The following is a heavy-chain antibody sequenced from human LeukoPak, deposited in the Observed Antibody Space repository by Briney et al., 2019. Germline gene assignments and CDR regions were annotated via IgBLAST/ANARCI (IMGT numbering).Heavy chain of an antibody. CDR1: GFTFTRFN. CDR2: ITTSGTYI. Sequence: GGSLRLSCAASGFTFTRFNMNWVRQAPGKGLELVSSITTSGTYIYYADSVKGRFPISRDNSKNTLYLQMSSLRAEDTAVYYCVKGMDIAMVSAFDYWGQGTLVTVSS. D-gene: IGHD5-18*01. V-gene: IGHV3-21*01. CDR3: VKGMDIAMVSAFDY. J-gene: IGHJ4*02.